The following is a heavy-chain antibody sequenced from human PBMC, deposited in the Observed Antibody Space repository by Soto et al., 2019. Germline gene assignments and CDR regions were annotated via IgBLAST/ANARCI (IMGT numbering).Heavy chain of an antibody. CDR2: IIGTGSSP. Sequence: EVQLLESGGGLVQPGGSLRLSCAASGFTFNIYGMNWVRQAPGKGLEWVSSIIGTGSSPYYADSVKGRFTISRDNSLDTLYRQMNSLRAEDTAIYYCAKGEGRWYFDLWGRGTLVTVSS. J-gene: IGHJ2*01. CDR3: AKGEGRWYFDL. CDR1: GFTFNIYG. V-gene: IGHV3-23*01. D-gene: IGHD1-26*01.